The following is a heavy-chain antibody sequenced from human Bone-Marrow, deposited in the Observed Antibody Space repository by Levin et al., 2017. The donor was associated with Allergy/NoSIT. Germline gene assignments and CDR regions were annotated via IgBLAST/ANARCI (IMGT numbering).Heavy chain of an antibody. D-gene: IGHD4-23*01. J-gene: IGHJ5*02. CDR1: GFTVSSNF. CDR3: AKTYGGGFDP. V-gene: IGHV3-66*01. Sequence: LSLTCAASGFTVSSNFMSWVRQAPGKGLEWVSVIFSGGDTSYADSVKGRFTISRDNSKNTMDLQMNSLRAEDTAVYYCAKTYGGGFDPWGQGTLVTVSS. CDR2: IFSGGDT.